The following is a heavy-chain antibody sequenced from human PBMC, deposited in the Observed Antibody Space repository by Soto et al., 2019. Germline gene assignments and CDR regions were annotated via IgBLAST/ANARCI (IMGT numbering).Heavy chain of an antibody. J-gene: IGHJ5*02. V-gene: IGHV3-53*01. D-gene: IGHD3-16*01. Sequence: PWGSLRLSCAASGFTVSNNYMSWVRQAPGKGLEWVSVIFSGGATYYADSVKGRFTISRDNSKNTLFLQINSLRVEETAVYFCAREEPAGCLFDPWGQGTLVTVSS. CDR3: AREEPAGCLFDP. CDR1: GFTVSNNY. CDR2: IFSGGAT.